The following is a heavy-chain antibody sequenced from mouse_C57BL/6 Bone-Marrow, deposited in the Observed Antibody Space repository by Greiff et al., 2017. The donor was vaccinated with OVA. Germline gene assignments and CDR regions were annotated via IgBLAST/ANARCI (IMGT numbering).Heavy chain of an antibody. J-gene: IGHJ2*01. D-gene: IGHD3-3*01. CDR3: ARKGDEGNYFDY. Sequence: VKLQESGPGLVQPSQSLSITCTVSGFSLTSYGVHWVRQSPGKGLEWLGVIWSGGSTDYNAAFISRLSISKDNSKSQVFFKMNSLQATDTAIYYCARKGDEGNYFDYWGQGTTLTVSS. CDR2: IWSGGST. V-gene: IGHV2-2*02. CDR1: GFSLTSYG.